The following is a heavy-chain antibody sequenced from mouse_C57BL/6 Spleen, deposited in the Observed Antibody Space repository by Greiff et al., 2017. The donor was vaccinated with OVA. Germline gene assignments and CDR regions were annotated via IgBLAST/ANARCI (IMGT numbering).Heavy chain of an antibody. J-gene: IGHJ2*01. CDR2: IDPEDGGT. V-gene: IGHV14-2*01. CDR1: GFNIKDYY. CDR3: ARTTVIRGYLDY. Sequence: VQLQQPGAELVKPGASVKLSCTASGFNIKDYYMHWVKQRPEQGLEWIGRIDPEDGGTNYAPKFKGKATITADTSSNTAYMQLSNLTSEYTAVYCCARTTVIRGYLDYWGQGTTLTVSS. D-gene: IGHD2-4*01.